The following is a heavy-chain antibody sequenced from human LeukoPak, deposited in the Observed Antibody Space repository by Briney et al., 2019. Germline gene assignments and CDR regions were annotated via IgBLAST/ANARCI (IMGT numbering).Heavy chain of an antibody. Sequence: GGSLRLSCAASGFTFTSYSMSWVRQAPGKGLEWVSGTSDRGDYTYYADSVKGRFTISRDNSKNMLYLQMNSLRAEDTALYFCAKKAQYNGNYPLDYWGQGTLVTVSS. CDR1: GFTFTSYS. CDR2: TSDRGDYT. CDR3: AKKAQYNGNYPLDY. J-gene: IGHJ4*02. V-gene: IGHV3-23*01. D-gene: IGHD1-26*01.